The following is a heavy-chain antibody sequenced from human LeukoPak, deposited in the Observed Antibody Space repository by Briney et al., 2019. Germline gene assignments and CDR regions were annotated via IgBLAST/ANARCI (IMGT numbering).Heavy chain of an antibody. D-gene: IGHD1-26*01. CDR1: GGSSSSSSYY. CDR2: IYYSGST. J-gene: IGHJ4*02. V-gene: IGHV4-39*01. CDR3: ARRFRWELRD. Sequence: SETLSLTCTVSGGSSSSSSYYWGWIRQPPGKGLEWIGSIYYSGSTYYNPSLKSRVTISVDTSKNQFSLKLSSVTAADTAVYYCARRFRWELRDWGQGTLVTVSS.